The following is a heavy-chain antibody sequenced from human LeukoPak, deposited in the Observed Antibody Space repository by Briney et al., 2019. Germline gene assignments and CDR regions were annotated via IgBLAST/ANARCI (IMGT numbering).Heavy chain of an antibody. Sequence: SETLSLTCAVYGGSFSNYYWSWIRQPPGKGLEWIGEINHSGSTNYNPSLKSRVTISVDTSKNQFFLKLSSVTAADTAVYYCAREGCSSTSCYTEGYYFDYWGQGTLVTVSS. D-gene: IGHD2-2*02. CDR2: INHSGST. V-gene: IGHV4-34*01. CDR1: GGSFSNYY. J-gene: IGHJ4*02. CDR3: AREGCSSTSCYTEGYYFDY.